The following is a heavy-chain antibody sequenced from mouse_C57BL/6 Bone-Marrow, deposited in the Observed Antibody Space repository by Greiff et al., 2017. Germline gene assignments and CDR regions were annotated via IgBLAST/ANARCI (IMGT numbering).Heavy chain of an antibody. CDR1: GFTFSDYG. D-gene: IGHD2-5*01. CDR2: ISSGSSTI. J-gene: IGHJ1*03. CDR3: ARRYRNYYWYFDV. Sequence: EVHLVESGGGLVKPGGSLKLSCAASGFTFSDYGMHWFRQAPEKGLEWVAYISSGSSTIYYADTVKGRFTISRDNAKNTLFLQMTSLRSEDTAMYCCARRYRNYYWYFDVWGTGTTVTV. V-gene: IGHV5-17*01.